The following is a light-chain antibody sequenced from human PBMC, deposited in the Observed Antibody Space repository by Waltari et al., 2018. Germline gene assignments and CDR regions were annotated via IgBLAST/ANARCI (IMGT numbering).Light chain of an antibody. CDR3: RQYNSYPRT. J-gene: IGKJ3*01. Sequence: DIQMTQSPSSLSASVGDRVTITCRASQDMRNSLAWFQQKPGKAPQSLIYAGSSLRKGVPAKISGSGSGTEFTLTIRRLQPEDSATYCCRQYNSYPRTFDPGTKVDLK. V-gene: IGKV1-16*02. CDR2: AGS. CDR1: QDMRNS.